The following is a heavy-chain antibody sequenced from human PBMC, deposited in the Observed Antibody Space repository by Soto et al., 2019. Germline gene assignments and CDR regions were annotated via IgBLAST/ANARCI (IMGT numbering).Heavy chain of an antibody. CDR3: ERIEGFGSTSNAMDV. J-gene: IGHJ6*02. V-gene: IGHV5-51*01. D-gene: IGHD6-13*01. CDR1: GYSFTRYW. Sequence: GESLKISCKGSGYSFTRYWIAWVRQMPGKGLEWMGIIYPYDSDTRYSPSFQGQVTISADKSISTAYLQWNSLKASDTAMYYCERIEGFGSTSNAMDVWGQGTTVTVSS. CDR2: IYPYDSDT.